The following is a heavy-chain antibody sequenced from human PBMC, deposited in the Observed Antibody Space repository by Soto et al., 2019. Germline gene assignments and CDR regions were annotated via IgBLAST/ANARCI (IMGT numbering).Heavy chain of an antibody. CDR1: GGSISSSSYY. V-gene: IGHV4-39*01. J-gene: IGHJ3*02. CDR2: IYYSGST. D-gene: IGHD6-19*01. Sequence: QLQLQESGPGLVKPSETLSLTCTVSGGSISSSSYYWGWIRQPPGKGLEWIGSIYYSGSTYYNPSLKSRVTISVDTSKNQFSLKLSSVTATDTAVYYCARRKIAVAGSAFDIWGQGTMVTVSS. CDR3: ARRKIAVAGSAFDI.